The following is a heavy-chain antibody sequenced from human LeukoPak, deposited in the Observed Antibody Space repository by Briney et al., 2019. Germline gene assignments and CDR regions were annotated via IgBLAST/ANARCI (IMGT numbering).Heavy chain of an antibody. CDR1: GGSISSGSYY. Sequence: SETLCLTCTVSGGSISSGSYYWSWIRQPAGKGLEWIGRIYTSGSTNYNPSLKSRVTISVDTSKNQFSLKLSSVTAADTAVYYCARGGYDILTGYYISDYWGQGTLVTVSS. CDR2: IYTSGST. CDR3: ARGGYDILTGYYISDY. V-gene: IGHV4-61*02. J-gene: IGHJ4*02. D-gene: IGHD3-9*01.